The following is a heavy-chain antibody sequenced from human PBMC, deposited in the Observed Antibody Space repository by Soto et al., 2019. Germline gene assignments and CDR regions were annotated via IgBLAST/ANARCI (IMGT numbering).Heavy chain of an antibody. V-gene: IGHV5-10-1*01. J-gene: IGHJ6*02. Sequence: VESLKISCNGSGYGFTSYWISWVRQMPGKGLEWMGRIDPSDSYTNYSPSFQGHVTISADKSISTAYLQWSSLKASDTAMYYCARLAYYDFWSGRNYYYYYGMDVWGQGTTVTVSS. CDR2: IDPSDSYT. CDR3: ARLAYYDFWSGRNYYYYYGMDV. D-gene: IGHD3-3*01. CDR1: GYGFTSYW.